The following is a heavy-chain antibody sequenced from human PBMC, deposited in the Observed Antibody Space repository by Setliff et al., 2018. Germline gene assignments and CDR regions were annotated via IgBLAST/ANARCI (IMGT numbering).Heavy chain of an antibody. J-gene: IGHJ4*02. CDR3: TRRGVHSSGYYPIDS. CDR2: ISHSNTYI. D-gene: IGHD3-22*01. Sequence: PGGSLRLSCAASGFVFSTYDMNWVRQAPGKGLEWVSSISHSNTYIYYADSVKGRFTISRDNSKNLLFLQMDSLRTEDTAVYYCTRRGVHSSGYYPIDSWGQGTLVTVSS. CDR1: GFVFSTYD. V-gene: IGHV3-21*04.